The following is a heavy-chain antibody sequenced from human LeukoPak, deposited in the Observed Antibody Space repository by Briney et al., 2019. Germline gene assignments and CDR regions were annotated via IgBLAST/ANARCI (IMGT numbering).Heavy chain of an antibody. CDR1: GFTFSSNA. D-gene: IGHD3-22*01. CDR2: VTAAGDTT. CDR3: AKAFGSNGYYQLPIDF. V-gene: IGHV3-23*01. J-gene: IGHJ4*02. Sequence: GGSLRLSCAASGFTFSSNAMTWVRLAPGKGLECVSAVTAAGDTTYYADSVKGRFTISRDNSRNTLYPQLNYLRAEDTAIYYCAKAFGSNGYYQLPIDFWGQGTLVTVSS.